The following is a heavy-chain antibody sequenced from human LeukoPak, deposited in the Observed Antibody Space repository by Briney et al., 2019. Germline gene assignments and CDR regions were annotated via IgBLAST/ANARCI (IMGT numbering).Heavy chain of an antibody. D-gene: IGHD5-24*01. CDR1: GGSISGSSYY. CDR2: IYHSGST. Sequence: SETLSLTCTVSGGSISGSSYYWGWIRQPPGKGLEWIGYIYHSGSTYYNPSLKSRVTILIDTSKNQFSLKLNSVTAADTAVYYCARCDVGDGYSHYWGQGTLVTVSS. J-gene: IGHJ4*02. V-gene: IGHV4-31*03. CDR3: ARCDVGDGYSHY.